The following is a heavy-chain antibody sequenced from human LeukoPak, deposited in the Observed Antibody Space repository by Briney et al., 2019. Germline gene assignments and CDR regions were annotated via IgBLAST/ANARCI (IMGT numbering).Heavy chain of an antibody. J-gene: IGHJ4*02. V-gene: IGHV3-23*01. D-gene: IGHD6-19*01. CDR3: ARTRGSYNSGAFDY. Sequence: GGSLRLSCAASGFTFSSYAMSWVRQAPGKVLEWVSAISGSGGSTYYAGSVKGRFTISRDNSKNTLYLQMNSLRAEDTAVYYCARTRGSYNSGAFDYWGQGTLVTVSS. CDR1: GFTFSSYA. CDR2: ISGSGGST.